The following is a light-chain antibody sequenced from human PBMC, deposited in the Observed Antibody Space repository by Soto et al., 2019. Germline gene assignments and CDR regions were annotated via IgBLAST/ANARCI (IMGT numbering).Light chain of an antibody. V-gene: IGKV3-20*01. Sequence: DIVLAQSPGTLSLSPGERATLACRASQSVSSNFLAWYQHKVGQAPSLLMYVASIGAAGAPDRFTGGGSGTEFTLTISRVEPEDCAVYSCQHGGGYPLKYTFGQGTKLEI. CDR1: QSVSSNF. CDR3: QHGGGYPLKYT. CDR2: VAS. J-gene: IGKJ2*01.